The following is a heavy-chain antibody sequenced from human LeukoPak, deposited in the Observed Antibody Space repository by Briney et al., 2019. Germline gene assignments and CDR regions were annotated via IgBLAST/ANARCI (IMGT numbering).Heavy chain of an antibody. CDR2: ISGSGTGT. V-gene: IGHV3-23*01. CDR3: AKVSGGYCSGGSCYVDY. CDR1: GFTFSSYA. J-gene: IGHJ4*02. Sequence: PGGSLRLSCAASGFTFSSYALSWVRQAPGKGLEWVSAISGSGTGTYYADFVKGRFTISRDNSKNTLYLQMNNLRAEDTAVYYCAKVSGGYCSGGSCYVDYWGQGTLVTVSS. D-gene: IGHD2-15*01.